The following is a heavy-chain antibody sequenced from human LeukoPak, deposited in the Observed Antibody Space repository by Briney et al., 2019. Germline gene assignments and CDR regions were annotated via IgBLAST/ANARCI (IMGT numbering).Heavy chain of an antibody. CDR3: ARDDFGDYIRPQMGH. V-gene: IGHV1-2*02. D-gene: IGHD4-17*01. CDR1: GYPFTGYY. Sequence: ASVKVSCKASGYPFTGYYLHWVRQAPGQGLEWLGWINFNSGVTRSAQKFQGRVTLTRDTSINTAYMELRILKSDDTAVYYCARDDFGDYIRPQMGHWGQGTLVTVSS. CDR2: INFNSGVT. J-gene: IGHJ4*02.